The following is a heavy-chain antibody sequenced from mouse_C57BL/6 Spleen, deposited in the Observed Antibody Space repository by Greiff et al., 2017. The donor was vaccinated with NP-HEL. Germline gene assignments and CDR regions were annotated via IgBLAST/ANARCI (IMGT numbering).Heavy chain of an antibody. CDR2: IWTGGGT. Sequence: VKLVESGPGLVAPSQSLSITCTVSGFSLTSYAISWVRQPPGKGLEWLGVIWTGGGTNYNSALKSRLGISKDNSKSQVFLKMNSLQTDDTARDYCARKEELGSYYAMDYWGQGTSVTVSS. D-gene: IGHD4-1*01. J-gene: IGHJ4*01. CDR1: GFSLTSYA. CDR3: ARKEELGSYYAMDY. V-gene: IGHV2-9-1*01.